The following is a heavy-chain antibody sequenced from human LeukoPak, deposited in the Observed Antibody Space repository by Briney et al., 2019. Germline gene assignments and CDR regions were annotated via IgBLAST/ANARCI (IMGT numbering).Heavy chain of an antibody. J-gene: IGHJ3*02. CDR3: ARGWQLGGDLGDAFDI. CDR1: GGTFSSYT. V-gene: IGHV1-69*13. CDR2: IIPIFGTT. Sequence: SVKVSCKASGGTFSSYTITWVRQAPGQGLEWMGGIIPIFGTTNYAQKFQGRVTITADESTSTAYMELSSLRSEDTAVYYCARGWQLGGDLGDAFDIWGQGTMVTVSS. D-gene: IGHD2-21*01.